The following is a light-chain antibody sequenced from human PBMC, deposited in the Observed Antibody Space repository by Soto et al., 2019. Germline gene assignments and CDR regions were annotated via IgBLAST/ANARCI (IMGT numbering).Light chain of an antibody. Sequence: EIVLTQSPGTLSLSPGERATLSWRASQSVTSNYLAWYQQKPGQAPRLLIYGASSRATGIPDRFSGSGSGTDFTLSISRLEPEDCAVYYCQQYGSSPRFGQGTQVDIK. CDR3: QQYGSSPR. V-gene: IGKV3-20*01. CDR2: GAS. J-gene: IGKJ1*01. CDR1: QSVTSNY.